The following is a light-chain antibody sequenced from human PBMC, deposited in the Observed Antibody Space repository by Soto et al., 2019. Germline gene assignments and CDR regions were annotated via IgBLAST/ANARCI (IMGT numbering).Light chain of an antibody. Sequence: EIVMTQSPATLSVSPGERATLSCMASQSVSSYLAWYQQKPGQAPRLLIYDAYNRATGIPARFSGSGSGTDFTLTVSSLEPEDFAVYYCQQRSNWPITFGQGTRLDIK. V-gene: IGKV3-11*01. CDR1: QSVSSY. CDR3: QQRSNWPIT. CDR2: DAY. J-gene: IGKJ5*01.